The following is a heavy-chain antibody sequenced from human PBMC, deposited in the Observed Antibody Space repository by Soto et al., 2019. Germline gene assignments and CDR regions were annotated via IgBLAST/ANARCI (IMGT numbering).Heavy chain of an antibody. Sequence: QVQLVQSGAEVKKPGASVKVSCKASGYTFTRYGITWVRQAPGQGLEWMGWISADNVKTKYAQKIQGRVTMTTDKSTSTAYVELRSLRSDDTAVYYFARLISGTYSDWFDPWGQGTLVTVSS. CDR1: GYTFTRYG. J-gene: IGHJ5*02. V-gene: IGHV1-18*01. CDR2: ISADNVKT. D-gene: IGHD1-26*01. CDR3: ARLISGTYSDWFDP.